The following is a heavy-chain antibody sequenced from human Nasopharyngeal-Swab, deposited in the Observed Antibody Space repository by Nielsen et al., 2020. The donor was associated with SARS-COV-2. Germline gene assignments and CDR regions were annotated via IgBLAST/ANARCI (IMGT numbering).Heavy chain of an antibody. CDR2: ISYDGSNK. Sequence: LKISCAASGFTFSSYAMHWVRQAPGKGLEWVAVISYDGSNKYYADSVKGRFTISRDNSKNTLYLQMNSLRAEDTAVYYCARAHSGSHFSAFDIWGQGTMVTVSS. CDR3: ARAHSGSHFSAFDI. J-gene: IGHJ3*02. D-gene: IGHD1-26*01. V-gene: IGHV3-30*04. CDR1: GFTFSSYA.